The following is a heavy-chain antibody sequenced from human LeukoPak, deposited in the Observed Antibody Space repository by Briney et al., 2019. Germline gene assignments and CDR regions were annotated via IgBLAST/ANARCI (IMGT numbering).Heavy chain of an antibody. CDR3: AKDPNGYGREGY. CDR1: GFTFSSYA. Sequence: PGGSLRLSCAASGFTFSSYAMSWVRQAPGKGLEWGSAISCSGGSTYYADSVKGRFTISRDNSQNTLYLQMNSLRAEDTAVYSCAKDPNGYGREGYWGQGTLVTVSS. D-gene: IGHD4-17*01. CDR2: ISCSGGST. V-gene: IGHV3-23*01. J-gene: IGHJ4*02.